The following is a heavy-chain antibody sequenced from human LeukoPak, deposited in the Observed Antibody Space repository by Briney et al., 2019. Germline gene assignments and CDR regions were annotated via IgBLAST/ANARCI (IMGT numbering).Heavy chain of an antibody. CDR1: GFTFSSYG. CDR3: ARPFQNYDILTGYYPGGYFDY. V-gene: IGHV3-30*03. CDR2: ISYDGSNK. J-gene: IGHJ4*02. D-gene: IGHD3-9*01. Sequence: GGSLRLSCAASGFTFSSYGMHWVRQAPGKGLEWVAVISYDGSNKYYADSVKGRFTISRDNSKNTLYLQMNSLRAEDTAVYYCARPFQNYDILTGYYPGGYFDYWGQGTLVTVSS.